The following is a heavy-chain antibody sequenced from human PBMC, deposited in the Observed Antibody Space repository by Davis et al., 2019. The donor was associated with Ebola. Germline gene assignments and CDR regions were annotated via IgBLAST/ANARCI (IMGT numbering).Heavy chain of an antibody. D-gene: IGHD2/OR15-2a*01. CDR3: VRGFLRTPGFDY. CDR1: GDSLSSTG. V-gene: IGHV6-1*01. J-gene: IGHJ4*02. CDR2: TYYNSKWFH. Sequence: HSQTLSLSCAISGDSLSSTGWNCICHSPSRGLEWLGRTYYNSKWFHDYAVSVNSRIPVDPDTSKNQCSLQLNSVTPEDTAVYYCVRGFLRTPGFDYWGQGIQVTVSS.